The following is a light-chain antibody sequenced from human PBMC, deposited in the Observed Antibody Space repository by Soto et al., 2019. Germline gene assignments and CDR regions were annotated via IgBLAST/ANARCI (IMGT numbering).Light chain of an antibody. CDR1: QSVSRNY. V-gene: IGKV3-20*01. CDR3: QQYGGTPPIT. J-gene: IGKJ5*01. CDR2: DAS. Sequence: EIVLTQSPGTLSLSPGERASLSCRASQSVSRNYVAWYHYKPGQAPRLLIYDASTRATGIPDRFSGSGSGADFTLTISRLEPEDFAVYFCQQYGGTPPITFGQVTRLEIK.